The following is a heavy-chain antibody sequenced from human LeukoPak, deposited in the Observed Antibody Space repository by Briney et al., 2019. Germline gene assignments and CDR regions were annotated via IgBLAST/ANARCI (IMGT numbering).Heavy chain of an antibody. V-gene: IGHV3-53*01. CDR3: AKDGFDYYDSSGYSYFHY. CDR1: GFTVSSNY. D-gene: IGHD3-22*01. Sequence: GGSLRLSCAASGFTVSSNYMNWVRQAPGKGLEWVSIIYGGGTTSYADSVKGRFTISRDNSKNTLYLQMNSLRAEDTAVYYCAKDGFDYYDSSGYSYFHYWGQGTLVTVSS. J-gene: IGHJ4*02. CDR2: IYGGGTT.